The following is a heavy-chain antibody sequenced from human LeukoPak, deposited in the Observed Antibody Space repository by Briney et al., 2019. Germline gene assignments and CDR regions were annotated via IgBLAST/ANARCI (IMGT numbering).Heavy chain of an antibody. J-gene: IGHJ4*02. CDR1: GGSFSGYY. Sequence: PSETLSLTCAVYGGSFSGYYWSWVRQAPGKGLEWVSAISGSGGSTYYADSVKGRFTISRDNSKNTLYPQMNSLRAEDTAVYYRAKDSHPYYDILTGYYNGQYFDYWGQGTLATVSS. CDR3: AKDSHPYYDILTGYYNGQYFDY. D-gene: IGHD3-9*01. CDR2: ISGSGGST. V-gene: IGHV3-23*01.